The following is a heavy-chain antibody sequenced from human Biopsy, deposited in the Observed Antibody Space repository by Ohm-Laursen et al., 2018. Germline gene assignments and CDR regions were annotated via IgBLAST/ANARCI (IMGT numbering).Heavy chain of an antibody. D-gene: IGHD3-10*01. CDR3: TRAEAGSGSLLYFDY. J-gene: IGHJ4*02. CDR2: INSDGSST. Sequence: SLRLSCAAPGFNFSKYWMHWVRQVPGKGLVWVSRINSDGSSTNYADSVKGRFTISRDNAKNTLFLQMNSLRAEDTAVYYCTRAEAGSGSLLYFDYWGQGTLVTVSS. V-gene: IGHV3-74*01. CDR1: GFNFSKYW.